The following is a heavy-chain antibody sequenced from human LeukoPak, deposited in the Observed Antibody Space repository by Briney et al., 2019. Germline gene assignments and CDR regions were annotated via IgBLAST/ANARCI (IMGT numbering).Heavy chain of an antibody. CDR2: LYIDGST. D-gene: IGHD1-20*01. CDR1: EFTVSDNY. CDR3: AKVAYNWISYGPFDY. V-gene: IGHV3-53*01. Sequence: GGSLRLSCTASEFTVSDNYMSWVRQAPGKGLEWVSTLYIDGSTYYADSVKGRFTISRDNSKNSLYLQMNSLRAEDTALYYCAKVAYNWISYGPFDYWGQGTLVTVSS. J-gene: IGHJ4*02.